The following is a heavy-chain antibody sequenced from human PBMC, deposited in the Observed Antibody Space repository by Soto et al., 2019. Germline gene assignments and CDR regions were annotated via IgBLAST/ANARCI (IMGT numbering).Heavy chain of an antibody. CDR1: GGSISSSSYY. CDR3: ARQSSGWYNWFDP. Sequence: QLQLQESGPGLVKPSETLSLTCSVSGGSISSSSYYWGWIRQPPGKGLEWIGSIYYSGSIDYNPSLKIRAPXSXDXXKNQFSLKLSSVTAAETAVYYCARQSSGWYNWFDPWGQGTLVTVSS. V-gene: IGHV4-39*01. J-gene: IGHJ5*02. CDR2: IYYSGSI. D-gene: IGHD6-19*01.